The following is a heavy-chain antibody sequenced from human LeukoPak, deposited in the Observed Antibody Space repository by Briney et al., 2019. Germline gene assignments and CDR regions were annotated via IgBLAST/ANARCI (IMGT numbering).Heavy chain of an antibody. Sequence: SETLSLTCTVSGGSFGSYYLSWIRQSPGKGLEWIGFMFYTGSTNCNPSVMSRVSISRDASKNQFSLKLNSLTAADTALYFCARGDDADGYLSTWGQGILVIVSS. CDR2: MFYTGST. CDR3: ARGDDADGYLST. J-gene: IGHJ5*02. D-gene: IGHD5-24*01. CDR1: GGSFGSYY. V-gene: IGHV4-59*01.